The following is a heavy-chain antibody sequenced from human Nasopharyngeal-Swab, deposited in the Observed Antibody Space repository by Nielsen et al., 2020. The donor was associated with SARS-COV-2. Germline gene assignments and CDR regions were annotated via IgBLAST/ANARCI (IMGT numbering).Heavy chain of an antibody. J-gene: IGHJ5*02. D-gene: IGHD6-13*01. V-gene: IGHV1-46*01. CDR3: ASEPGGMAAPGKHFDP. Sequence: ASVKVPCKASGFTFCHYFMHWVLQPPAQRLYWMGVITPSGGATNYARKFRGRVTMTRDPSTSTVYLDLSSLKSEDTAVYFCASEPGGMAAPGKHFDPWGQGTLVTVSS. CDR2: ITPSGGAT. CDR1: GFTFCHYF.